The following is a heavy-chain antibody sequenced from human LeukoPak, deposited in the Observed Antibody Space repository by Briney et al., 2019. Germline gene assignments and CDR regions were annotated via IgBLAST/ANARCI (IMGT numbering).Heavy chain of an antibody. CDR2: ISGSGGST. CDR3: AKDQGYYYDSTPLYY. V-gene: IGHV3-23*01. J-gene: IGHJ4*02. Sequence: GGSLRLSCAASGFTFSTYAMSWARQAPGKGLEWVSAISGSGGSTYYADSVKGRFTISRDNSKNTLHLQMNSLRAEDTAVYYCAKDQGYYYDSTPLYYWGQGTLVTVSS. CDR1: GFTFSTYA. D-gene: IGHD3-22*01.